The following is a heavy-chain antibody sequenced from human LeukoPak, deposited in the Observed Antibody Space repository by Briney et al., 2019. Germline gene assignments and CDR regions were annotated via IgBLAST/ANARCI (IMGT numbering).Heavy chain of an antibody. CDR1: GYTFTTYY. CDR2: INPAGGST. J-gene: IGHJ6*03. Sequence: ASVKVSCKASGYTFTTYYIHWVRQAPGQGLEWMGIINPAGGSTIYAQMFQGRVTMTRDMSTTTVFMELSSLRSEDTAVYYCARRGTAPTYSYYYMDVWGKGTTVTVSS. D-gene: IGHD1-26*01. CDR3: ARRGTAPTYSYYYMDV. V-gene: IGHV1-46*01.